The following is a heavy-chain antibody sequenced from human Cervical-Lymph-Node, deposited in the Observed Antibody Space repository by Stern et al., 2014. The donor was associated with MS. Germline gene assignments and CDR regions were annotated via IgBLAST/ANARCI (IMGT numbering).Heavy chain of an antibody. CDR3: ARDQPDYGGNVDP. D-gene: IGHD4-23*01. V-gene: IGHV1-46*01. J-gene: IGHJ5*02. CDR1: GYTFTSYY. Sequence: QVQLVQSGAEVKKPGASGKVSCKASGYTFTSYYMHWVRKAPGQGLEWMGIIKPSGGSASYAQKFQGRVTMTRDTSTSTVYMELSSLRSEDTAVYYCARDQPDYGGNVDPWGQGTLVTVSS. CDR2: IKPSGGSA.